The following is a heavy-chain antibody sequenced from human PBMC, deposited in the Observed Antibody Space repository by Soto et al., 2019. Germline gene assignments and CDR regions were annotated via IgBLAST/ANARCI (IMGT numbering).Heavy chain of an antibody. J-gene: IGHJ6*02. CDR1: GGTFSSYA. D-gene: IGHD2-15*01. V-gene: IGHV1-69*13. Sequence: SVKVSCKASGGTFSSYAISWVRQAPGQGLEWMGGIIPIFGTANYAQKFQGRVTITADESTSTAYMELSSLRSEDTAVYYCARAWCSGGSCPLPYYYYYCGMDVWGQGALVTVSS. CDR2: IIPIFGTA. CDR3: ARAWCSGGSCPLPYYYYYCGMDV.